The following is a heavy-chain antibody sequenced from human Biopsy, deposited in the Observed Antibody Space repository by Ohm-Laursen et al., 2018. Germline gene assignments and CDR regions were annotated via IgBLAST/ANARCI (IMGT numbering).Heavy chain of an antibody. J-gene: IGHJ4*02. V-gene: IGHV3-74*01. D-gene: IGHD3-10*01. CDR3: TRAEAGSGSLLYFDY. CDR2: INSDGSST. Sequence: GSLRLSCSASEFIFSRFWMYWVRQAPGKGLVWVSRINSDGSSTNYADAVKGRFTISRDNAKNTVFLQMNSLRAEDTVVYYCTRAEAGSGSLLYFDYWGQGTLVTVSS. CDR1: EFIFSRFW.